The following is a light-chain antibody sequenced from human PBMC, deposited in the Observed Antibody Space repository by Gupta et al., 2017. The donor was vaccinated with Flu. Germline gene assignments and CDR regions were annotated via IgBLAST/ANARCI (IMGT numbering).Light chain of an antibody. J-gene: IGKJ1*01. CDR2: DAS. V-gene: IGKV3-11*01. Sequence: EIVLTQSPATLSLSPGETATLSCRASQGIDSYLAWYQQNPGQAPRLLIYDASNRAAGIPARFSGSGFGTDFTLTIGSLEPEDFAVYYCQQRSNWVWTFGQGTKVEIK. CDR1: QGIDSY. CDR3: QQRSNWVWT.